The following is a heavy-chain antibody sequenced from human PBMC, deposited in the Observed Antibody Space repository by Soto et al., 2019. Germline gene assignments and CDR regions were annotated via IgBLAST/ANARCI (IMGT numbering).Heavy chain of an antibody. Sequence: VKVSCKASGYTFTSYGISWVRQAPGQGLEWMGWISAYNGNTNYAQKLQGRVTMTTDTSTSTAYMELRSLRSDDTAVYYCAKARITGTTSDGLGYWGQGTLVTVSS. D-gene: IGHD1-7*01. J-gene: IGHJ4*02. CDR3: AKARITGTTSDGLGY. CDR2: ISAYNGNT. V-gene: IGHV1-18*01. CDR1: GYTFTSYG.